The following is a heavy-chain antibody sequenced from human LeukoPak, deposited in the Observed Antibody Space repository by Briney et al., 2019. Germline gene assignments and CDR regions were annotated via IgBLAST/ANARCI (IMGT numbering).Heavy chain of an antibody. CDR3: ARRVGSYGYYFDY. CDR2: IYPGDSDT. J-gene: IGHJ4*02. Sequence: GESPKISCKGSGYSFTSYWIGWVRQIPGKGLEWMGIIYPGDSDTRYSPSFQGQVTISADKSISTAYLQWSSLKASDTAMYYCARRVGSYGYYFDYWGQGTLVTVSP. D-gene: IGHD5-18*01. CDR1: GYSFTSYW. V-gene: IGHV5-51*01.